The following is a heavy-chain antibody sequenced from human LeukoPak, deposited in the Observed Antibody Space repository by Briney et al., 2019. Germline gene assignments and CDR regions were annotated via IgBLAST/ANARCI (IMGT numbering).Heavy chain of an antibody. D-gene: IGHD3-22*01. CDR2: IIPIFGTA. V-gene: IGHV1-69*13. CDR3: ARDTHYDSSGYSLPYAFDI. CDR1: GGTFSSYA. J-gene: IGHJ3*02. Sequence: SVKVSCKASGGTFSSYAISWVRQAPGQGLEWMGGIIPIFGTANYAQKFQGRVTITADESTSTAYMELSSLRSEDTAVYYCARDTHYDSSGYSLPYAFDIWGQGTMVTVSS.